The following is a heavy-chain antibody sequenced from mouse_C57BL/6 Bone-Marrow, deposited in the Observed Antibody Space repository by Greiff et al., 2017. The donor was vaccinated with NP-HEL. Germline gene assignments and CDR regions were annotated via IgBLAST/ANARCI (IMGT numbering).Heavy chain of an antibody. D-gene: IGHD1-1*01. CDR3: TRSYCYGSSPCAY. V-gene: IGHV1-15*01. CDR1: GYTFTDYE. Sequence: QVQLQQSGAELVRPGASVTLSCKASGYTFTDYEMHWVKQTPVHGLEWIGAIDPETGGTAYNQKFKGKAILTADKSSSTAYMALRSLTSEDSAVYDCTRSYCYGSSPCAYWGQGTLVTVSA. J-gene: IGHJ3*01. CDR2: IDPETGGT.